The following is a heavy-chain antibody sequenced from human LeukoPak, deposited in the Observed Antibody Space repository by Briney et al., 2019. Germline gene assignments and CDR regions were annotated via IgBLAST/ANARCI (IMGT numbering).Heavy chain of an antibody. Sequence: GGSLRLSCAASGFTVSSSYMSWVRQAPGKGLEWVSVIYSGGSTYYADSVKGRFTISRDNSKNTLYLQMSSLRAEDTAVYYCDLWFGELNQTAFDYWGQGTLVAVSS. V-gene: IGHV3-66*01. CDR1: GFTVSSSY. D-gene: IGHD3-10*01. CDR3: DLWFGELNQTAFDY. J-gene: IGHJ4*02. CDR2: IYSGGST.